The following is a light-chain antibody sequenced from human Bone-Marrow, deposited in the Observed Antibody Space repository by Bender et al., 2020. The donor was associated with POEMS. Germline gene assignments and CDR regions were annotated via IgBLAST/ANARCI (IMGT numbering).Light chain of an antibody. CDR2: EDS. J-gene: IGLJ3*02. Sequence: SYELTQPPSASVSPGQTARITCSGDAASKKYVHWYQQKSNQAPVLVIYEDSKRPSGIPERFSGSNSGTMATLTISGAQVEDEADYFCYSTDNSNNDIGVFGGGTKLTVL. CDR3: YSTDNSNNDIGV. CDR1: AASKKY. V-gene: IGLV3-10*01.